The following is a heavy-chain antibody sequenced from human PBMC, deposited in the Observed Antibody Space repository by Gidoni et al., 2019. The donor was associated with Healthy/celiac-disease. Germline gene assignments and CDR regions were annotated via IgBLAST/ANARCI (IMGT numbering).Heavy chain of an antibody. CDR2: INTNTGNP. V-gene: IGHV7-4-1*02. CDR1: GYTFTSYA. CDR3: ARAEIVVVPAAIVPRYYGMDV. J-gene: IGHJ6*02. D-gene: IGHD2-2*02. Sequence: QVQLVQSGSELKKPGASVKVSCKASGYTFTSYAMNWVRQAPGQGLEWMGWINTNTGNPTYAQGFTGRFVFSLDTSVSTAYLQISSLKAEDTAVYYCARAEIVVVPAAIVPRYYGMDVWGQGTTVTVSS.